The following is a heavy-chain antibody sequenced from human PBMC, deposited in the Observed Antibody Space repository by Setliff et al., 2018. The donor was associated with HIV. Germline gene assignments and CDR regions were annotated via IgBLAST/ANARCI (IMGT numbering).Heavy chain of an antibody. J-gene: IGHJ6*02. CDR2: VSYSGNT. CDR3: ARDGPLVVPTAIGANYYYYGMDV. Sequence: SETLSLTCTVSGGSISSHCWSWIRQPPGKGLEWIGFVSYSGNTDYNPSLKSRVTISVDTSKKQFSLKLSSVTAADTAVYYCARDGPLVVPTAIGANYYYYGMDVWGQGTKVTVSS. CDR1: GGSISSHC. D-gene: IGHD2-2*01. V-gene: IGHV4-59*11.